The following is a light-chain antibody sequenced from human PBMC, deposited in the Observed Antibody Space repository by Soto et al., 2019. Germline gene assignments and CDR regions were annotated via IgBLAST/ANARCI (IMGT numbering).Light chain of an antibody. CDR3: QQRNTWPET. V-gene: IGKV3-11*01. CDR1: QSVKSH. J-gene: IGKJ2*01. CDR2: DTS. Sequence: EIVLTQSPATLSLSPGERATLSCRASQSVKSHLAWYQHKPGQAPRLLIYDTSTRATGIPVRFSGSGSGTDFPLTISCLEPEDLAVYFCQQRNTWPETFGQGTKLEIK.